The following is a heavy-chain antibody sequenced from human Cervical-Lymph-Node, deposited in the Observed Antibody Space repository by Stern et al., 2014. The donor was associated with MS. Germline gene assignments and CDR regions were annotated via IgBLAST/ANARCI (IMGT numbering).Heavy chain of an antibody. CDR1: GYTLTELS. Sequence: QDQLVQSGAEVKKPGASVKVSCKVSGYTLTELSMHWVRQAPGKGLEWMGGFDPEDGETIYAQKFQGRVTMTEDTSTDTAYMELSSLRSEDTAVYYCATDRHDFRSGYSAPTKGYGLDVWGQGTTVTVTS. CDR3: ATDRHDFRSGYSAPTKGYGLDV. V-gene: IGHV1-24*01. CDR2: FDPEDGET. D-gene: IGHD3-3*01. J-gene: IGHJ6*02.